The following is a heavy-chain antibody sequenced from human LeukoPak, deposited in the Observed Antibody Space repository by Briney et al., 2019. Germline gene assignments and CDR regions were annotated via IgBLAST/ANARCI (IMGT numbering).Heavy chain of an antibody. Sequence: SETLSLTCAVYGGSFSGYYWSWIRQPPGKGLEWIGEINHSGSTNYNPSLKSRVTISVDTSKNQFSLKLSSVTAADTAVYYCALIADYYYYMDVWGKGTTVTVSS. D-gene: IGHD2-15*01. V-gene: IGHV4-34*01. CDR1: GGSFSGYY. J-gene: IGHJ6*03. CDR3: ALIADYYYYMDV. CDR2: INHSGST.